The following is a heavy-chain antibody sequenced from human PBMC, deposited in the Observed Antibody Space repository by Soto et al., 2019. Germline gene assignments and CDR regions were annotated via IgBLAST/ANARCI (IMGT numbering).Heavy chain of an antibody. D-gene: IGHD3-3*01. CDR2: IYWDDDK. Sequence: QITLKESGPTVVKPTETLTLTCTFSGFSLTTSGVGVGWVRQSPGKAPEWLALIYWDDDKRYSTSLNSRLIITKDTSKKEVVLTMANVDPADTATYSCAHRVLRTVFGLVTTTAIYFDFWGPGTPVVVSS. CDR3: AHRVLRTVFGLVTTTAIYFDF. J-gene: IGHJ4*02. CDR1: GFSLTTSGVG. V-gene: IGHV2-5*02.